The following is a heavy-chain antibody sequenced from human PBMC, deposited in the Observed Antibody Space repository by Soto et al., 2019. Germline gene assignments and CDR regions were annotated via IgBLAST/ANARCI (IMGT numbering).Heavy chain of an antibody. CDR3: ATDLKTLRIAAFRWYYYYGMDV. D-gene: IGHD6-6*01. Sequence: ASVKVSCKASGYTFTSYVISWVRQAPGQGLEWMGWISAYNGNTNYAQKLQGRVTMTTDTSTSTAYMELRSLRSDDTAVYYCATDLKTLRIAAFRWYYYYGMDVWGQGTTVTVSS. J-gene: IGHJ6*02. V-gene: IGHV1-18*04. CDR2: ISAYNGNT. CDR1: GYTFTSYV.